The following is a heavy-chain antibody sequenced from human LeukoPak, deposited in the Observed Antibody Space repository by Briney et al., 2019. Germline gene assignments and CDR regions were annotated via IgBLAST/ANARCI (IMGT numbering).Heavy chain of an antibody. D-gene: IGHD5-18*01. V-gene: IGHV3-9*01. J-gene: IGHJ4*02. CDR1: GFTFDDYA. CDR2: ISWNSGSI. CDR3: AKDIRGYGPNYFDY. Sequence: GGSLRLSCAASGFTFDDYAMHWVRHAPGKGLEWASGISWNSGSIGYADSVKGRFTISRDNAKNSLYLQMNSPRAEDTALYYCAKDIRGYGPNYFDYWGQGTLVTVSS.